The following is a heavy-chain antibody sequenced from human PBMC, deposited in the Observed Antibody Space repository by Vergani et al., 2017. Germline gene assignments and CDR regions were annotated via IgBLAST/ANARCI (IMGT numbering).Heavy chain of an antibody. J-gene: IGHJ6*02. D-gene: IGHD2-2*01. CDR2: INTNTGNP. CDR1: GGTFSSYA. CDR3: ARDYCSSTSCYLYGMDV. Sequence: QVQLVQSGAEVKKPGSSVKVSCKASGGTFSSYAISWVRQAPGQGLEWMGWINTNTGNPTYAQGFTGRFVFSLATSVSTAYLQISSLKAEDTAVYYCARDYCSSTSCYLYGMDVWGQGTTVTVSS. V-gene: IGHV7-4-1*02.